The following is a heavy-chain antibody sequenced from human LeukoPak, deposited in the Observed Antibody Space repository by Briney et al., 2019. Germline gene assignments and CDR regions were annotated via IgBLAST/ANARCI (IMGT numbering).Heavy chain of an antibody. CDR2: IYYSGST. J-gene: IGHJ3*02. CDR3: ARAPLNVCAFDI. V-gene: IGHV4-39*07. Sequence: SETLSLTCAVSGGSISSNSYYWGWIRQPPGKGLEWIGSIYYSGSTYYNPSLKSRVTISVDTSKNQFSLKLSSVTAADTAVYYCARAPLNVCAFDIWGQGTMVTVSS. CDR1: GGSISSNSYY. D-gene: IGHD2-8*01.